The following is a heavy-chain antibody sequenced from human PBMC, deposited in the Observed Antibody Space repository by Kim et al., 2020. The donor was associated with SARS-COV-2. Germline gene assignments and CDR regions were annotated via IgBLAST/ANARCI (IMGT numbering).Heavy chain of an antibody. V-gene: IGHV4-39*01. CDR1: GGSISSSSYY. J-gene: IGHJ5*02. CDR3: ARLGIAARLCWFDP. D-gene: IGHD6-6*01. CDR2: IYYSGST. Sequence: SETLSLTCTVSGGSISSSSYYWGWIRQPPGKGLEWIGSIYYSGSTYYNPSLKSRVTISVDTSKNQFSLKLSSVTAADTAVYYCARLGIAARLCWFDPWGQGTLVTVSS.